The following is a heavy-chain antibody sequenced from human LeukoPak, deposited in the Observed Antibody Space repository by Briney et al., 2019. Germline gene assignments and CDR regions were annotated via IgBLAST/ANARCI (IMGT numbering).Heavy chain of an antibody. Sequence: GGSLRLSCAASGFTFSSYGMSWVRQAPGKGLEWVSAIRSDRVTTYDADSVKGRFTISRDNSRNTLFLEKKSLRADDTAIYYCARVQVSAEGGELDPWGQGTLVIVSS. CDR3: ARVQVSAEGGELDP. D-gene: IGHD1-1*01. J-gene: IGHJ5*02. V-gene: IGHV3-23*01. CDR2: IRSDRVTT. CDR1: GFTFSSYG.